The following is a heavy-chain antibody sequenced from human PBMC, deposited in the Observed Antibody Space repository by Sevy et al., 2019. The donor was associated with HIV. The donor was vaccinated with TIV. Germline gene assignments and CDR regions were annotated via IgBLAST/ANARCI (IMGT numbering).Heavy chain of an antibody. CDR1: GFTFNNYA. V-gene: IGHV3-23*01. J-gene: IGHJ2*01. Sequence: GGSLRLSCAASGFTFNNYAMSWVRQAPGKGLEGKGLEWVSTISGGGGGTYYADSVRGRFTLSRDNSKNSLYLQVNSLSVEDTAVYYCTKHYIHDIADGWYFDLWGRGTLVTVSS. CDR3: TKHYIHDIADGWYFDL. CDR2: ISGGGGGT. D-gene: IGHD6-13*01.